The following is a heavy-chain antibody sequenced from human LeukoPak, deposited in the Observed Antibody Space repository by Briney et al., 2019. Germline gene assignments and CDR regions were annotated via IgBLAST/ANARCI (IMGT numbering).Heavy chain of an antibody. J-gene: IGHJ4*02. V-gene: IGHV3-30*04. CDR1: GFTFSNYA. D-gene: IGHD3-22*01. CDR2: IFYDGSMK. CDR3: ARDPRGPTGYDSSGRDTFDS. Sequence: GGSLRLSCAASGFTFSNYAMHWVRQAPGKGLEWVGVIFYDGSMKYYADSVKGRFTISRDNSKNTLYLQMNGLRAEDSAVYYCARDPRGPTGYDSSGRDTFDSWGQGTLVTVSS.